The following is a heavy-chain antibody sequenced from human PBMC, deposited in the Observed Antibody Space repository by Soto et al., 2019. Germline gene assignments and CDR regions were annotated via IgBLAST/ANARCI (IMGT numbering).Heavy chain of an antibody. J-gene: IGHJ6*02. CDR3: AGSGYYHNSGMDV. D-gene: IGHD3-22*01. CDR2: IYYSGSA. CDR1: GASMSNYF. Sequence: SETLSLTCTVAGASMSNYFWHWIRQSPGKGLEYIGYIYYSGSAYYSPSLKGRLTISVDTSKNQFSMKLSSVTAADTAVYYCAGSGYYHNSGMDVWGQGTTVTVSS. V-gene: IGHV4-59*12.